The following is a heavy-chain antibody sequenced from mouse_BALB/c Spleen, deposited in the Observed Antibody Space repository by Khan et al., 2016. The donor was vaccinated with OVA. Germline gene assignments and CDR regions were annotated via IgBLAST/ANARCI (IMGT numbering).Heavy chain of an antibody. D-gene: IGHD2-14*01. Sequence: QVRLQQSGAELVKPGASVKLSCKASGYTFTSYDINWVRQRPEQGLEWIGWMFPGDGSTKYNENFKGKATLTTDKSSSTAYMQLSRLTSEDSVDYCCARGGYGGFAYWGQGTLVTVSA. V-gene: IGHV1-85*01. J-gene: IGHJ3*01. CDR1: GYTFTSYD. CDR3: ARGGYGGFAY. CDR2: MFPGDGST.